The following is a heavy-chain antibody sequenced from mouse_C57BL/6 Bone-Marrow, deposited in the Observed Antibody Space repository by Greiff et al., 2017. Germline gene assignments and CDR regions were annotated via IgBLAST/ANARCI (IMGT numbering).Heavy chain of an antibody. V-gene: IGHV3-1*01. CDR3: ARGRQLRPWFAY. D-gene: IGHD3-2*02. J-gene: IGHJ3*01. CDR1: GYSITSGYD. CDR2: ISYSGST. Sequence: ESGPGMVKPSQSLSLTCTVTGYSITSGYDWHWIRHFPGNKLEWMGYISYSGSTNYNPSLKSRISITHDTSKNHFFLKLNSVTTEDTATYYCARGRQLRPWFAYWGQGTLVTVSA.